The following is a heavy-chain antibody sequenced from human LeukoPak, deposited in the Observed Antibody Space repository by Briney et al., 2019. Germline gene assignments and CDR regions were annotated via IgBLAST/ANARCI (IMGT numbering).Heavy chain of an antibody. CDR1: GFTFSDAW. J-gene: IGHJ4*02. CDR2: IKSKTDGGTT. CDR3: TTVGTGEHYFDTSGPPGY. Sequence: GGSLRLSCVASGFTFSDAWMTWVRQAPGKGLGWVGRIKSKTDGGTTDYAGPVKGRFIISRDDSKNTLYLQMNSLKTEDTAIYYCTTVGTGEHYFDTSGPPGYWGQGTLVTVSS. D-gene: IGHD3-22*01. V-gene: IGHV3-15*01.